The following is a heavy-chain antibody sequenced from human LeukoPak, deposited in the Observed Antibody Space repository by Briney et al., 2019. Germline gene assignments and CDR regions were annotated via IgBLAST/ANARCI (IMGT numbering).Heavy chain of an antibody. CDR3: ARESEGMDV. Sequence: GGSLRLSCAASGFTFSSYAMHWVRQAPGKGLEWAAVISYDGSSKYYAESVKGRFTISRDNSKNTLYLQMNSLRAEDTAVYYCARESEGMDVWGQGTTVTVSS. CDR1: GFTFSSYA. CDR2: ISYDGSSK. J-gene: IGHJ6*02. V-gene: IGHV3-30-3*01.